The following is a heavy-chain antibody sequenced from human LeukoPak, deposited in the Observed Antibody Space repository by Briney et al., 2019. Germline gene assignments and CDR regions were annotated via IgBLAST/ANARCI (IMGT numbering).Heavy chain of an antibody. V-gene: IGHV3-23*01. CDR1: GFTFSSYG. Sequence: PGGSLRLSCAASGFTFSSYGMSWVRQAPGKGLEWVSAISGSGGSTNYADSVKGRFTISRDNTKNSLYLQMNSLRVDDTAVYYCARDAVTGYSSGWYKPFPFDYWGQGSLVTVSS. D-gene: IGHD6-19*01. CDR2: ISGSGGST. J-gene: IGHJ4*02. CDR3: ARDAVTGYSSGWYKPFPFDY.